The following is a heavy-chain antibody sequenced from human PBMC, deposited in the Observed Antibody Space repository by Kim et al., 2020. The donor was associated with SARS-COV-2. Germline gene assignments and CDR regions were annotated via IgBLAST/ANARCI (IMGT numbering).Heavy chain of an antibody. D-gene: IGHD3-10*01. V-gene: IGHV4-4*02. CDR2: IYHSGST. CDR3: AGVVYMGRGVGVDSYYYG. CDR1: GGSISSSNW. J-gene: IGHJ6*01. Sequence: SETLSLTCAVSGGSISSSNWWSWVRQPPGKGLEWIGDIYHSGSTNYNPSLNSRVTISVDKSKNQFSLKLSSVTAAAAAEYYCAGVVYMGRGVGVDSYYYG.